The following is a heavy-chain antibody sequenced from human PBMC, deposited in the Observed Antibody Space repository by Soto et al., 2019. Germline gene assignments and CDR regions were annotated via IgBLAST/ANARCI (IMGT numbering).Heavy chain of an antibody. CDR3: ALRSMAVVPEY. Sequence: QVQLQESGPGLVKPSETLSLTCAVSGDSISTYYCMWIRQPPGKGLESIGYLYYGRSANYNPSLKSRVTLSVDTPTNQCSLTLSSMTAADTAVYYCALRSMAVVPEYWGQGTLVTVSS. CDR1: GDSISTYY. CDR2: LYYGRSA. J-gene: IGHJ4*02. D-gene: IGHD3-22*01. V-gene: IGHV4-59*01.